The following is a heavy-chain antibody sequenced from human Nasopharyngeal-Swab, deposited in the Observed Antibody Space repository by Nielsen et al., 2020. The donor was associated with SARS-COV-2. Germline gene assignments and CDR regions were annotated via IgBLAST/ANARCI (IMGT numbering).Heavy chain of an antibody. V-gene: IGHV4-31*03. CDR2: IYYSGST. CDR1: GGSISSGGYY. J-gene: IGHJ5*02. CDR3: AREFRRAAAGRGNWFDP. Sequence: TLSLTCTVSGGSISSGGYYWSWIRQHPGKGLEWIGYIYYSGSTYYNPSLKSRVTISVDTSKNQFSLKLSSVTAADTAVYYCAREFRRAAAGRGNWFDPWGQGTLVTVSS. D-gene: IGHD6-13*01.